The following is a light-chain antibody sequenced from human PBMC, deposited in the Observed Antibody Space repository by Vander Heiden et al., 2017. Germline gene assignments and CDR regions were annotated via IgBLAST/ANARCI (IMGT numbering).Light chain of an antibody. CDR2: SNN. CDR1: SSNIGSNT. Sequence: SVLTQPPSASGTPGQRATISCSGSSSNIGSNTVNWYQQLPGTAPKLLIYSNNQRPSGVPDRFSGSKSGTSASLDISGLQSEDEADYYCAAWDDSLNGPVFGGGTKLTVL. V-gene: IGLV1-44*01. CDR3: AAWDDSLNGPV. J-gene: IGLJ2*01.